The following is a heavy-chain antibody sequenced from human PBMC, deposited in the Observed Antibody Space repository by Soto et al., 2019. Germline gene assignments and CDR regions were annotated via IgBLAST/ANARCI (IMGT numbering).Heavy chain of an antibody. CDR2: INPNSGGT. J-gene: IGHJ4*02. CDR3: ARGGYYYDSSGYYLFDY. CDR1: GYTFTGYY. V-gene: IGHV1-2*04. D-gene: IGHD3-22*01. Sequence: ASVKVSCKASGYTFTGYYMHWVRQAPGQGLEWMGWINPNSGGTNYAQKFQGWVTMTRDTSISTAYMELSRLRSDDTAVYYCARGGYYYDSSGYYLFDYWGQGTLVTVSS.